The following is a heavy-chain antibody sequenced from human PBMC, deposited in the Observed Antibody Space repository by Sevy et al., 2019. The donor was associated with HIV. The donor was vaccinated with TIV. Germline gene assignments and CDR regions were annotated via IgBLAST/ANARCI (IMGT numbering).Heavy chain of an antibody. V-gene: IGHV4-59*08. D-gene: IGHD2-2*02. Sequence: SETLSLTCTVSGDSINTYYWSWIRQPPGKGLEWIGYVSHSGNTNYNPSLKSRVSMSVDTSTNQFSLIVKSVTAADTAVYYCARLRWDLVVVPGATPGCYFDSWGQGTLVTVSS. CDR3: ARLRWDLVVVPGATPGCYFDS. CDR2: VSHSGNT. J-gene: IGHJ4*02. CDR1: GDSINTYY.